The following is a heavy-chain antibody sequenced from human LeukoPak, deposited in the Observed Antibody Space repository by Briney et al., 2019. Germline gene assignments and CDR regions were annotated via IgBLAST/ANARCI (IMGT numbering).Heavy chain of an antibody. D-gene: IGHD2-2*01. CDR1: GYTFIGYY. J-gene: IGHJ4*02. V-gene: IGHV1-2*02. Sequence: ASVKVSCKASGYTFIGYYMHWVRQAPGQGLEWMGWINPNNGGTNYAQKFYGRVTMTRVTSITTAYMELNRLTSDDTAAYYCARELGFCSSTSCPLYHYWGQGTLVTVSS. CDR2: INPNNGGT. CDR3: ARELGFCSSTSCPLYHY.